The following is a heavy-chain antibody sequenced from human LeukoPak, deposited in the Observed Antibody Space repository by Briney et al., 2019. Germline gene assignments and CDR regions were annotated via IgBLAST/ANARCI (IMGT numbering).Heavy chain of an antibody. CDR2: IKQDGSEK. J-gene: IGHJ4*02. CDR3: AKGRRDSRPYYFDY. V-gene: IGHV3-7*03. D-gene: IGHD4-11*01. Sequence: GGSLRLSCAASGFTFSSYWMSWARQAPGKGLEWVANIKQDGSEKYYVDSVKGRFTISRDNAKNTLYLQMNSLRAEDTAVYYCAKGRRDSRPYYFDYWGQGALVTVSS. CDR1: GFTFSSYW.